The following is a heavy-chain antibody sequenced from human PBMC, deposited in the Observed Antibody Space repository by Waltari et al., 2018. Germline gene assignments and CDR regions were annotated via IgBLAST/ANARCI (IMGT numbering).Heavy chain of an antibody. CDR1: GFTFSHYW. CDR3: VRGGIRPAAGRNY. J-gene: IGHJ4*02. V-gene: IGHV3-74*01. D-gene: IGHD6-13*01. Sequence: EVQLVESGGGFVQPGGSLRLSCAASGFTFSHYWMHWVRQARGKGLVWVSRINSDGSSTTYADAVKGRFTISRDNAKNTLYLQMNSLRAEDTAVYYCVRGGIRPAAGRNYWGQGTLVTVSS. CDR2: INSDGSST.